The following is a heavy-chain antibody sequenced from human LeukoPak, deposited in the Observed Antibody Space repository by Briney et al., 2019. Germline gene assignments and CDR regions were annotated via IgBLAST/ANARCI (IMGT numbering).Heavy chain of an antibody. J-gene: IGHJ4*02. CDR2: INWNGGST. D-gene: IGHD5-18*01. V-gene: IGHV3-20*04. CDR3: ARGKEYSYGLPFDY. Sequence: AGGSLRLSCAASGFTFDDYGMSWVRQAPGKGLEWVSGINWNGGSTGYADSVKGRFTISRDNAKNSLYLQMNSLRAEDTALYYCARGKEYSYGLPFDYWGQGTLVTVSS. CDR1: GFTFDDYG.